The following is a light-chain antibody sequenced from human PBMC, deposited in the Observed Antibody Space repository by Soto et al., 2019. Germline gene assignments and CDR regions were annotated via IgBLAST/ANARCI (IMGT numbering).Light chain of an antibody. Sequence: DIQMTQSPSTLSASVGDRVTITCRASQSISNWLAWYQQKPGKAPKLLIYKASSLEIGVPSRFSGSGSGTEFTLTINSLQPDDFATYYCQQYNSYSRTFGQGTKVEIK. J-gene: IGKJ1*01. CDR1: QSISNW. CDR2: KAS. CDR3: QQYNSYSRT. V-gene: IGKV1-5*03.